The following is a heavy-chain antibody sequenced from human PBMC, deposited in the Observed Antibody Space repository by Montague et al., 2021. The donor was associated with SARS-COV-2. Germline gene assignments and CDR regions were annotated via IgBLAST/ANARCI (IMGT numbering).Heavy chain of an antibody. CDR2: VSYRGSA. CDR1: GGSMSSYH. V-gene: IGHV4-59*01. J-gene: IGHJ2*01. CDR3: ARQDIQLRFDL. D-gene: IGHD1-1*01. Sequence: SETLSLTCSVSGGSMSSYHWVWIRQPPGKGLEWIGYVSYRGSANYNLSLKSRVTISLDTSKNRFSLRVTSVTAADTAVYFCARQDIQLRFDLWGRGTLVTVSS.